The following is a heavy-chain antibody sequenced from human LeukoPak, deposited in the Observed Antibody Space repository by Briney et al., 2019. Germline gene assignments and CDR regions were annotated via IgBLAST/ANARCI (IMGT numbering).Heavy chain of an antibody. J-gene: IGHJ6*02. CDR2: ISGSGGST. D-gene: IGHD3-3*01. CDR3: AKGPLLRFKGYYGMDV. CDR1: GFTFSSYA. V-gene: IGHV3-23*01. Sequence: PGGSLRLSCAASGFTFSSYAMSWVRQAPGKGLEWVSAISGSGGSTYYADSVKGRFTISRDNSKNTLYLQMNSLRAEDTAVYYCAKGPLLRFKGYYGMDVWGQGTTVTVSS.